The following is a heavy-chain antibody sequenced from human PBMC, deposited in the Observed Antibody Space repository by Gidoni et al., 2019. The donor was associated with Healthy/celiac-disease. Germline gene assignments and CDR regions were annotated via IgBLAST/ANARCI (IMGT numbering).Heavy chain of an antibody. Sequence: QLQLQESGPGLVKPSETLSLTCTVSGGSIRSSSYYWGWIRQPPGKGLEWIGSIYYSGSTYYNPSLKSRVTISVDTSKNQFSLKLSSVTAADTAVYYCARSGNKAGHTSVAPPYYYYYMDVWGKGTTVTVSS. CDR3: ARSGNKAGHTSVAPPYYYYYMDV. J-gene: IGHJ6*03. D-gene: IGHD6-19*01. V-gene: IGHV4-39*01. CDR1: GGSIRSSSYY. CDR2: IYYSGST.